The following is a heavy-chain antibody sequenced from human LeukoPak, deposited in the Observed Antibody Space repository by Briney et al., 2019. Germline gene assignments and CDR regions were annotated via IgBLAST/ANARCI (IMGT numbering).Heavy chain of an antibody. Sequence: GGSLRLSCAASGFTFSRNSMNWVRQAPGKGLEWVSSISTSSSYIYYADSVKGRFTISRDNARNSLYLQMNSLRAEDTAVYYCARDLYRIVVVPHYFDYWGQGTLVTVSS. J-gene: IGHJ4*02. CDR1: GFTFSRNS. D-gene: IGHD3-22*01. CDR2: ISTSSSYI. CDR3: ARDLYRIVVVPHYFDY. V-gene: IGHV3-21*01.